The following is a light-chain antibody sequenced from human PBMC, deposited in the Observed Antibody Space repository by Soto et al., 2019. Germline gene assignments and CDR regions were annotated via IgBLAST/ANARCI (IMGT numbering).Light chain of an antibody. Sequence: QSVLTQSSSASASLGSSVKLTCTLSSGHSEYTIAWHQQQPGKAPRYLMKLENSGTYSKGSGVPNRFSGSSSGADRHLTISNLQSDDEADYYCETWNANTWVIGAGTKVTVL. J-gene: IGLJ3*02. V-gene: IGLV4-60*01. CDR1: SGHSEYT. CDR2: LENSGTY. CDR3: ETWNANTWV.